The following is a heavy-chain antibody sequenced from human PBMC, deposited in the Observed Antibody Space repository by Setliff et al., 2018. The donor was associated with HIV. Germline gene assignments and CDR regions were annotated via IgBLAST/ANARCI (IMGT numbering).Heavy chain of an antibody. Sequence: ASETLSLTCNVSGGSIRSNRDHWGWIRQTPGKGLEWIGSISYSGNTYYHPSLQSRVTISLDMSKDQFSLKLTSVSAADTAIYYCARVPYPADYYMDVWGKGTTVTVSS. CDR3: ARVPYPADYYMDV. V-gene: IGHV4-39*07. CDR2: ISYSGNT. CDR1: GGSIRSNRDH. J-gene: IGHJ6*03. D-gene: IGHD6-19*01.